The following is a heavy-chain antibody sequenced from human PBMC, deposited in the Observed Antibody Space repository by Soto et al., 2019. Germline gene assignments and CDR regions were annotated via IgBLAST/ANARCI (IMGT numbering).Heavy chain of an antibody. CDR1: GGSINSYW. Sequence: SKTLSLTCSVSGGSINSYWWSWIRQPAGKGLEWIGRVYSSGTTDYNPSLNSRATMSVETSKNQFSLKLTSVTAADTAVYYCARDIGSYAYAEGYWGQGIQVTVSS. CDR3: ARDIGSYAYAEGY. V-gene: IGHV4-4*07. D-gene: IGHD2-2*01. J-gene: IGHJ4*02. CDR2: VYSSGTT.